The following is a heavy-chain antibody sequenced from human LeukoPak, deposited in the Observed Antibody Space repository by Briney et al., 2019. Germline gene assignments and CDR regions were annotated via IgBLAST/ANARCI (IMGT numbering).Heavy chain of an antibody. CDR1: GFTFSSYA. J-gene: IGHJ5*02. Sequence: GGSLRLSCAASGFTFSSYAMSWVRQAPGKGLEWVSAISGSGGSTYYADSVKGRFTISRDNSKNTLYLQINSLRAEDTAVYYCAKDARIVVVPAATYNWFDPWGQGTLVTVSS. CDR3: AKDARIVVVPAATYNWFDP. D-gene: IGHD2-2*01. V-gene: IGHV3-23*01. CDR2: ISGSGGST.